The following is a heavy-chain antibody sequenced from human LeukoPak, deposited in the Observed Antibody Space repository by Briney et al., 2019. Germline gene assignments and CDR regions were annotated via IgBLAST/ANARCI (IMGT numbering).Heavy chain of an antibody. Sequence: GGSLRLSCAASGFTLSDHHMDWVRQAPGKGLEWIGRSRNKGRGYSTVFAASVNGRFTISREDSKSIAYLQMNSLKTEDTAVYYCTRDRTVGAKGGSYFDYWGQGTLVTVSS. D-gene: IGHD1-26*01. CDR3: TRDRTVGAKGGSYFDY. J-gene: IGHJ4*02. CDR1: GFTLSDHH. CDR2: SRNKGRGYST. V-gene: IGHV3-72*01.